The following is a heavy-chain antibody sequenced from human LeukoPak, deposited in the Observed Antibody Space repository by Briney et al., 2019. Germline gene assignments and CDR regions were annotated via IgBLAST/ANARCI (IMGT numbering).Heavy chain of an antibody. V-gene: IGHV3-7*01. CDR3: ARDLTGTTTD. J-gene: IGHJ4*02. CDR1: GFTFSSYS. CDR2: IKQDGSEK. Sequence: GGSLRLSCAASGFTFSSYSMNWVRQAPGKGLEWVANIKQDGSEKYYVDSVKGRFTISRDNAKNSLYLQMNSLRAEDTAVYYCARDLTGTTTDWGQGTLVTVSS. D-gene: IGHD1-20*01.